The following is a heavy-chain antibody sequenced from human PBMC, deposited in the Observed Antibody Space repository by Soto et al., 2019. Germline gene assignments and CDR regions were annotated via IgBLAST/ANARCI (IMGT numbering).Heavy chain of an antibody. J-gene: IGHJ5*02. D-gene: IGHD6-6*01. Sequence: QVQLQESGPGLVKPSQTLSLTCTVSGGSISSGGYYWSWIRQHLGKGLEWIGYIYYSGSTYYNPSLKSRVTISVDTSKNQFSLKLSSVTAADTAVYYCARDLRGSSSEGWFDPWGQGTLVTVSS. CDR3: ARDLRGSSSEGWFDP. V-gene: IGHV4-31*03. CDR1: GGSISSGGYY. CDR2: IYYSGST.